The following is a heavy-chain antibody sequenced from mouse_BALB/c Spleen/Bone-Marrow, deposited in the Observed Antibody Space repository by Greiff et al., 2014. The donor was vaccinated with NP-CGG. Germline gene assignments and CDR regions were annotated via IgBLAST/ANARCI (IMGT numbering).Heavy chain of an antibody. CDR1: GFSLTSYG. D-gene: IGHD1-3*01. Sequence: QVQLKQSGPGLVAPSQSLSITCTVSGFSLTSYGVHWVRQPPGKGLEWLVVIWSDGSTSYNSALKSRLSISKDNSKSQVFLKMNSLQTDDAAMYYCARRGDNRAMDYWGQGTSVTVSS. CDR3: ARRGDNRAMDY. V-gene: IGHV2-6*02. J-gene: IGHJ4*01. CDR2: IWSDGST.